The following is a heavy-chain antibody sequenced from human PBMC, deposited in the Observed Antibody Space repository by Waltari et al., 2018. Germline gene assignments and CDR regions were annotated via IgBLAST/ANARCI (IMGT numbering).Heavy chain of an antibody. Sequence: QLQLQESGPGLVKPSETLSLSCTVSGDSISSTSYNWGWICQPPGKGLEWIGSFYYFQYSGRTYYNPSLKSRVTISVDTSKNQFSLKLNSVTAADTAVYYCVRDLHYCSRNNCYFDYWGQGTLVTVSS. CDR1: GDSISSTSYN. CDR3: VRDLHYCSRNNCYFDY. J-gene: IGHJ4*02. CDR2: FYYFQYSGRT. V-gene: IGHV4-39*07. D-gene: IGHD2-2*01.